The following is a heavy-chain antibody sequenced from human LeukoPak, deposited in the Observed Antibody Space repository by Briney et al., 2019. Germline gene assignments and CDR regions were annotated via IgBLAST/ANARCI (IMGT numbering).Heavy chain of an antibody. CDR3: ARAKASGYSYGYEGWFDP. V-gene: IGHV4-38-2*01. D-gene: IGHD5-18*01. CDR1: GYSISSGYY. Sequence: MPSETLSLTCAVSGYSISSGYYWGWIRQPPGKGLEWIGSIYHSGSTYYNPSLKSRVTISVDTSKNQFSLKLSSVTAADTAVYYCARAKASGYSYGYEGWFDPWGQGTLVTVSS. J-gene: IGHJ5*02. CDR2: IYHSGST.